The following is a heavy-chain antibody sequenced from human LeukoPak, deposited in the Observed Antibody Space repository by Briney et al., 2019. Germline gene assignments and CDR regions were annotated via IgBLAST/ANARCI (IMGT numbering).Heavy chain of an antibody. J-gene: IGHJ4*02. V-gene: IGHV1-24*01. Sequence: ASVKVSCKVSGYTLTELSIHWVRQAPGKGLEWMGGFDPEHGKTIYAQKFQGRVTMTEDTSTDTAYMELSSLRSEDTAVYYCATLDYYDSSAYYSDYWGQGTLVTVSS. CDR1: GYTLTELS. D-gene: IGHD3-22*01. CDR2: FDPEHGKT. CDR3: ATLDYYDSSAYYSDY.